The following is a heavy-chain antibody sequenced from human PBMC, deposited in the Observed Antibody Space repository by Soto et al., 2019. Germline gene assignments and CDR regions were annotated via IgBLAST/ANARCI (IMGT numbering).Heavy chain of an antibody. CDR3: AREHSNSWRFDY. D-gene: IGHD6-13*01. J-gene: IGHJ4*02. Sequence: QVQLVQSGAEVKKPGASVKVSCKASGYTFTSYDINWVRQATGQGLEWMGWMNPNSGNTGYAQKFQGRVTLTRNTXXXXAYMXLSSLRSEDTAVYYCAREHSNSWRFDYWGQGTLVTVSS. CDR1: GYTFTSYD. CDR2: MNPNSGNT. V-gene: IGHV1-8*01.